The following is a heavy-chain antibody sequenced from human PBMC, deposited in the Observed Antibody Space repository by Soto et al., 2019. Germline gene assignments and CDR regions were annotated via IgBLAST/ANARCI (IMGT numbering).Heavy chain of an antibody. CDR3: ARARTVTTFDY. J-gene: IGHJ4*02. CDR2: IYYTGYT. CDR1: GGSISSYY. V-gene: IGHV4-59*08. D-gene: IGHD4-17*01. Sequence: PSETLSLTCTVSGGSISSYYWSWIRQPPGKGLEWIGHIYYTGYTNYSPSLTSRVTISVDTSKNQFSLKLFSVTAADTAVYYCARARTVTTFDYWGQGTLVTVSS.